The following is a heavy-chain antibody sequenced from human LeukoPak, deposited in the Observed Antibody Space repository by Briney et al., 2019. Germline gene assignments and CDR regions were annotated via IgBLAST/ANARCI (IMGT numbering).Heavy chain of an antibody. CDR2: IWYDGSNK. V-gene: IGHV3-30*02. Sequence: GGSLRLSCAASGFTFSSYGMHWVRQAPGKGLEWVAVIWYDGSNKYYADSVKGRFTISRDNSKNTLYLQMNSLRAEDTAVFYCAKDRGGSYYYYYYMDVWGKGTTVTVSS. CDR1: GFTFSSYG. CDR3: AKDRGGSYYYYYYMDV. J-gene: IGHJ6*03. D-gene: IGHD2-15*01.